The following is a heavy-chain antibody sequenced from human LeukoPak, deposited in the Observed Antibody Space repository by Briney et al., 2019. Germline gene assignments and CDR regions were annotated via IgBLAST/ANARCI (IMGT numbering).Heavy chain of an antibody. V-gene: IGHV3-48*04. CDR2: ISSSSSTI. CDR3: ARVADYYDSSGYYSSYYYYMDV. J-gene: IGHJ6*03. CDR1: GFTFSSYS. Sequence: GGSLRLSCAASGFTFSSYSMNWVRQAPGKGLEWVSYISSSSSTIYYADSVKGRFTISRDNAKNSLYLQMNSLRAEDTALYYCARVADYYDSSGYYSSYYYYMDVWGKGTTVTVSS. D-gene: IGHD3-22*01.